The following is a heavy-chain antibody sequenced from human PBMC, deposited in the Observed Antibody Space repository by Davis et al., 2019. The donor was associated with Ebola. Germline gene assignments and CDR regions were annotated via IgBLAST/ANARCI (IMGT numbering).Heavy chain of an antibody. CDR1: GGSISSYY. D-gene: IGHD3-3*01. V-gene: IGHV3-23*01. CDR2: ISGSGGST. CDR3: AKSGLSFGVVKYHYGMDV. Sequence: PSETLSLTCTVSGGSISSYYWSWIRQPPGKGLEWVSAISGSGGSTYYADSVKGRFTISRDNSKKTLYLQMNSLRAEDTAVYYCAKSGLSFGVVKYHYGMDVWSKGTTVTVSS. J-gene: IGHJ6*04.